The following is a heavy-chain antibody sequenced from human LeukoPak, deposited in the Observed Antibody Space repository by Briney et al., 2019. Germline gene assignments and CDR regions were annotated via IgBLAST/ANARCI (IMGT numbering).Heavy chain of an antibody. V-gene: IGHV3-15*01. CDR3: TTDALGYSSSWYGDY. D-gene: IGHD6-13*01. CDR2: IKSKTDGGTT. J-gene: IGHJ4*02. Sequence: GGSLRLSCAASGFTFSNAWMSWVRQAPGKGLEWVGRIKSKTDGGTTDYAAPVKGRFTISRDDSKNTLYLQMNSLKTEDTAVYYCTTDALGYSSSWYGDYWGQGTLVTVSS. CDR1: GFTFSNAW.